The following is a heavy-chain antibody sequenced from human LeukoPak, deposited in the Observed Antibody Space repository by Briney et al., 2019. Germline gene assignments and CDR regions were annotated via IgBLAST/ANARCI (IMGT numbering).Heavy chain of an antibody. CDR3: ARGGRDGYNAFDY. D-gene: IGHD5-24*01. V-gene: IGHV3-48*03. CDR1: GFTFSSYE. Sequence: GGSLRLSCAASGFTFSSYEMNWVRQAPGKGLEWVSYISSSGSTIYYADSVKGRFTISRDNAKKSLYLQMNSLRAEDTAVYYCARGGRDGYNAFDYWGQGTLVIVSS. CDR2: ISSSGSTI. J-gene: IGHJ4*02.